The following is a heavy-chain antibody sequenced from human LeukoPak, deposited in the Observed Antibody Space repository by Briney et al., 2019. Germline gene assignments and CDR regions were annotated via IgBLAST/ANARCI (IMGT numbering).Heavy chain of an antibody. J-gene: IGHJ4*02. CDR2: IIPIFGTA. V-gene: IGHV1-69*05. D-gene: IGHD5-24*01. CDR3: ARGLGGDGLFDC. Sequence: ASVKVSCKASGGTFSSYAISWVRQAPGQGLEWMGGIIPIFGTANYAQKFQGRVTITTDESTSTAYMELSSLRSEDTAVYYCARGLGGDGLFDCWGQGTLVTVSS. CDR1: GGTFSSYA.